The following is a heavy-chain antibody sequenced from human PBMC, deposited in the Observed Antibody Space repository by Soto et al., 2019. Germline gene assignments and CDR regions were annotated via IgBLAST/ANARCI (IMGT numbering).Heavy chain of an antibody. CDR2: TSYDGSNK. CDR1: GFTFSSYV. Sequence: PGGSLRLSCAASGFTFSSYVMHWVRQAPGKGLEWVAVTSYDGSNKYYADSVKGRFTISRDNSKNTLYLQMNSLRPEDTAVYYCAREIGMIAAGRGYWGQGTLVTVSS. D-gene: IGHD6-25*01. V-gene: IGHV3-30-3*01. CDR3: AREIGMIAAGRGY. J-gene: IGHJ4*02.